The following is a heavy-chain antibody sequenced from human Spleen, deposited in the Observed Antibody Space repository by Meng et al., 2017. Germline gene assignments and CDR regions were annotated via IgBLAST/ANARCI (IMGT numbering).Heavy chain of an antibody. J-gene: IGHJ4*02. D-gene: IGHD4-17*01. CDR2: IYWDDDN. V-gene: IGHV2-5*02. Sequence: QITLQESGPTLVKPTQTLTLTCTFSGLSLSSSGVGVGWIRQPPGKALEWLALIYWDDDNRYSPSLKSRLTITKDTSKNQVFLIMTNMNPVDTATYYCVHNTARVWGQGIVVTVSS. CDR3: VHNTARV. CDR1: GLSLSSSGVG.